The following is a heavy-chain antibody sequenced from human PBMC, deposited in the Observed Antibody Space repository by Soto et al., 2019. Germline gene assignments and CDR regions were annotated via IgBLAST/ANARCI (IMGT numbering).Heavy chain of an antibody. J-gene: IGHJ4*02. Sequence: EVQLVESGGGLIQPGGSLRLSCAASGFAVSSKYMTWVRQAPGKGLEWVSVIYGGGTTYYADSVKGRFTISRDTSKNTLYLQMNSLRVEDTAVYYCVQPTGWPGFDFWGQGTLVTVSS. CDR1: GFAVSSKY. CDR3: VQPTGWPGFDF. CDR2: IYGGGTT. D-gene: IGHD6-19*01. V-gene: IGHV3-53*01.